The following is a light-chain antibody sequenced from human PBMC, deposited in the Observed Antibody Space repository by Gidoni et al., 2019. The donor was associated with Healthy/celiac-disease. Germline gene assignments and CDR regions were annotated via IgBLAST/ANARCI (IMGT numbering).Light chain of an antibody. CDR3: QQRSNWPYT. V-gene: IGKV3-11*01. Sequence: EIVLTQSPATLSLSPGERATLPCRASQSVSSYLAWYQQKPGLIYDASNRATGIPARFSGSGSGTDFTLTISSLEPEDFAVYYCQQRSNWPYTFGQGTKLEIK. J-gene: IGKJ2*01. CDR1: QSVSSY. CDR2: DAS.